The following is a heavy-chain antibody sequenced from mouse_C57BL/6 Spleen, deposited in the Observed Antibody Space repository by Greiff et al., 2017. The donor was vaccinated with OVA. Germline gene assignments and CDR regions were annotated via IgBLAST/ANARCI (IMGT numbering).Heavy chain of an antibody. CDR1: GYAFTNYL. D-gene: IGHD2-4*01. Sequence: QVQLQQSGAELVRPGTSVKVSCKASGYAFTNYLIEWVKQRPGQGLEWIGVINPGSGGTNYNEKFKGKATLTADKSSSTAYMQLSSLTSEDSAVYFCARDYDYGWFAYWGQGTLVTVSA. CDR2: INPGSGGT. CDR3: ARDYDYGWFAY. J-gene: IGHJ3*01. V-gene: IGHV1-54*01.